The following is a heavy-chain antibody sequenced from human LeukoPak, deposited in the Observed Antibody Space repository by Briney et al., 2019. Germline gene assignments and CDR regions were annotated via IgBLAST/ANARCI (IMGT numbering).Heavy chain of an antibody. CDR3: AGGKLRFPDY. V-gene: IGHV4-59*01. CDR1: GGSISSYR. J-gene: IGHJ4*02. CDR2: IYYSGST. D-gene: IGHD5-12*01. Sequence: SETLSLTCTVSGGSISSYRWSWIRHPPRKGLEWIGNIYYSGSTNYNPPLKSRVTISVERSKTQFSLNLSSVTAADTAVYYWAGGKLRFPDYWGQGTLVTVSS.